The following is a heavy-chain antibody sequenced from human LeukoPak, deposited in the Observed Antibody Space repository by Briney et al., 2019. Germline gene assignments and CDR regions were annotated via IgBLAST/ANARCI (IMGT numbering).Heavy chain of an antibody. CDR2: IIPIFGTA. CDR3: ARGLFQLRDSSGYYYTLDY. V-gene: IGHV1-69*13. J-gene: IGHJ4*02. CDR1: GGTFSSYA. D-gene: IGHD3-22*01. Sequence: SVKVSCKASGGTFSSYAISWVRQAPGQGLEWMGGIIPIFGTANYAQKFQGRVTITADESTSTAYMELSSLRSEDTAVYYCARGLFQLRDSSGYYYTLDYWGQGTLVTVSS.